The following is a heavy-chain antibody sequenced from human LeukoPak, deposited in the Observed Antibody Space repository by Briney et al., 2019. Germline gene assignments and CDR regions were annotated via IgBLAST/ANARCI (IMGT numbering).Heavy chain of an antibody. CDR2: IYYSGST. CDR1: GGSIRSSSYY. CDR3: ARQGSWSYYFQH. D-gene: IGHD1-26*01. J-gene: IGHJ1*01. Sequence: SETLSLTCTVSGGSIRSSSYYWGWIRQPPGKGLEWIGSIYYSGSTYYNPSLKSRVTISVDTSKNQFSLKLSSVTAADTAVYYCARQGSWSYYFQHWGQGTPVTVSS. V-gene: IGHV4-39*01.